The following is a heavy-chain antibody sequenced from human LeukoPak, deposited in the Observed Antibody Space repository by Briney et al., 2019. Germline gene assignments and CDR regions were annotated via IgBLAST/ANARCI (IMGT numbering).Heavy chain of an antibody. CDR1: GGSISSGDYY. CDR2: IYYSGST. Sequence: PSQTLSHTCTVSGGSISSGDYYWRWLRQPPGTGLEWIGYIYYSGSTYYNPSLKSRVTMSVDTSKNQFSLKLSSVTAADTAVYYCARRYYDILTGYPYYFDYWGQGTLVTVSS. J-gene: IGHJ4*02. D-gene: IGHD3-9*01. V-gene: IGHV4-30-4*01. CDR3: ARRYYDILTGYPYYFDY.